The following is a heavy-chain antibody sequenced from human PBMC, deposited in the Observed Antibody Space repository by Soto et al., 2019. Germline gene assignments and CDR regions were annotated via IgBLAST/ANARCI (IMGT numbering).Heavy chain of an antibody. Sequence: QVQLMQSGGGVVQPGRSLRLSCAASGFSFSTYGMHWVRQAPGKGLEWVASISFDGGNVYCADSAKGRFTISRDNSKNTVFLQMNSLRHDDTATYYCAKDSSVVAAGSGGWFDPWGQGSLFAVSS. J-gene: IGHJ5*02. CDR1: GFSFSTYG. D-gene: IGHD6-13*01. CDR3: AKDSSVVAAGSGGWFDP. CDR2: ISFDGGNV. V-gene: IGHV3-30*18.